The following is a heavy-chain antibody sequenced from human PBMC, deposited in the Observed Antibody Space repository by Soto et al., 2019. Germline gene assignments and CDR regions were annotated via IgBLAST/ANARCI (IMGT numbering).Heavy chain of an antibody. CDR1: GGTFSSYA. CDR2: IIPIFGTA. J-gene: IGHJ4*02. D-gene: IGHD3-22*01. Sequence: QVQLVQSGAEVKKPGSSVKVSCKASGGTFSSYAISWVRQAPGQGLEWMGGIIPIFGTANYAQKFQGRVTITADESTSTAYMELSSLRSEDTAVYYCARSPAYYYDSCGQPPRDKYYFDYWGQGTLVTVSS. CDR3: ARSPAYYYDSCGQPPRDKYYFDY. V-gene: IGHV1-69*01.